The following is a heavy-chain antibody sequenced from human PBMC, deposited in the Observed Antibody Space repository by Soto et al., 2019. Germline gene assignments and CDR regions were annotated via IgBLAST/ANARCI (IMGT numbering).Heavy chain of an antibody. CDR2: IYYTGST. D-gene: IGHD2-21*01. CDR1: GGSISSYY. J-gene: IGHJ6*04. CDR3: ARDLISIPGDV. V-gene: IGHV4-59*01. Sequence: ETLSLTCTVSGGSISSYYWSWIRQPPGKGLEWIGYIYYTGSTNYNPSLESRVTISLDTSKNQFSLNLRSVTAADTAVYYCARDLISIPGDVWGKGTTVTVSS.